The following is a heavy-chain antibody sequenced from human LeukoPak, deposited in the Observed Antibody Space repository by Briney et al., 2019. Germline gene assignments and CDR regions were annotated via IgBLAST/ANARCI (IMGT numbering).Heavy chain of an antibody. D-gene: IGHD1/OR15-1a*01. CDR3: AKQGGARQDYYMDV. CDR2: IIPVFDTA. Sequence: SVKVSCKASGGSLNSYSISWVRQAPGQGLEWMGRIIPVFDTAKYAQKFQGRVTITADVPSDTAYLELSSPTSEDTAMYFCAKQGGARQDYYMDVWGNGTTVTVSS. V-gene: IGHV1-69*15. J-gene: IGHJ6*03. CDR1: GGSLNSYS.